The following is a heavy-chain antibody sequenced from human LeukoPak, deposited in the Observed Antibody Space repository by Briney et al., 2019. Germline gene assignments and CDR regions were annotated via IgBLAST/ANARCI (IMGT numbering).Heavy chain of an antibody. D-gene: IGHD3-22*01. J-gene: IGHJ4*02. V-gene: IGHV1-46*01. Sequence: ASVKVSCKVSGYRFTTYYIHWVRQAPGQGLEWMGIITPHSGATTYAQSFQDRVTMTRDMPTGTVYVELSSLTSEDTAVYYCARDASRMTYYYDSSGYCTYDYWGQGTLVTVSS. CDR2: ITPHSGAT. CDR1: GYRFTTYY. CDR3: ARDASRMTYYYDSSGYCTYDY.